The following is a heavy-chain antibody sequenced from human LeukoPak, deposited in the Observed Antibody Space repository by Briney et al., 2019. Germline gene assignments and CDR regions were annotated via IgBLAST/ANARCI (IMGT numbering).Heavy chain of an antibody. Sequence: ETLSLTCTVSGGSISSYYWSWVRQAPGKGLEWVSAISGSGGSTYYADSVKGRFTISRDNSKNTLYLQMNSLRAEDTAVYYCAKDLEQWLVRGWAFDIWGQGTMVTVSS. V-gene: IGHV3-23*01. CDR3: AKDLEQWLVRGWAFDI. D-gene: IGHD6-19*01. J-gene: IGHJ3*02. CDR2: ISGSGGST. CDR1: GGSISSYY.